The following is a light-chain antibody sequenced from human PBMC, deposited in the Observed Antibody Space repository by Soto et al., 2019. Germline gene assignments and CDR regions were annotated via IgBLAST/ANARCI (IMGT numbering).Light chain of an antibody. CDR3: SSYTSSSPHVV. Sequence: QSALTQPASVSGSPGQSITISCTGTSSDVGGYNYVSWYQQHPGKAPKLMIYDVSNGPSGFSNRFSGSKSGTTASLTISGLQAEDEADYYCSSYTSSSPHVVFGGGTKVTVL. V-gene: IGLV2-14*01. CDR2: DVS. CDR1: SSDVGGYNY. J-gene: IGLJ2*01.